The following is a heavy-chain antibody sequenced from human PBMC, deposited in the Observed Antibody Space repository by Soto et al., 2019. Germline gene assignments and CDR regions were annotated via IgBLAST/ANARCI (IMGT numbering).Heavy chain of an antibody. J-gene: IGHJ4*02. CDR1: GSRFSNYV. Sequence: QVQLVQSGAEVKTPGSSLKVSCKVSGSRFSNYVISWVLQAPGHGLEWLGRIIPIFNSTKYAQNFQGRVTITADQSTSTASLELSSLRSDDTAVYYCARAGRGKKAGYNGLVSLGYWGQGPLVTVSS. CDR3: ARAGRGKKAGYNGLVSLGY. V-gene: IGHV1-69*01. D-gene: IGHD2-2*02. CDR2: IIPIFNST.